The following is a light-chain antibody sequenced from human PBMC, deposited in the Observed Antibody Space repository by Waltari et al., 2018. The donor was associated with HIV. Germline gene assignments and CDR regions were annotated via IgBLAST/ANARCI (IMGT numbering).Light chain of an antibody. Sequence: DIVMTQSPDSLAVSLGERATINCKSSQSVLYSSNNKNYLAWYQQKPGQPPELLIYWASTRESGVPDRFSGSGSATDFTLTISNLQAEDVAVYYCQQYYSTPLTFGGGTQVEIK. CDR2: WAS. J-gene: IGKJ4*01. CDR1: QSVLYSSNNKNY. CDR3: QQYYSTPLT. V-gene: IGKV4-1*01.